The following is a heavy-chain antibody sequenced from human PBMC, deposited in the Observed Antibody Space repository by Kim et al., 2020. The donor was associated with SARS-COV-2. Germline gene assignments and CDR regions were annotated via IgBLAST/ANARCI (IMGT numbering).Heavy chain of an antibody. J-gene: IGHJ3*02. CDR3: TTRRVAQAAGAFDI. V-gene: IGHV3-15*01. Sequence: ASPVKGRFTISRNESKNPLYLQMNRLKPEDTAVYYCTTRRVAQAAGAFDIWGQGTMVTVSS. D-gene: IGHD6-25*01.